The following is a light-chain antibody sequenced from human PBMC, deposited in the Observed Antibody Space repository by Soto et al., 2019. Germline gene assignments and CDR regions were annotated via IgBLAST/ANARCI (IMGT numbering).Light chain of an antibody. CDR2: EVT. J-gene: IGLJ1*01. Sequence: QSVLTQPTSVSWSPGQSITISCTVNHIYIGTYDYVSWYQQHPCRAPRLLIHEVTTRPSGISGRFSATKSGLTASLTISGLQPEDEADYYCSSFTSNRIYVFGPGTKLTVL. CDR3: SSFTSNRIYV. CDR1: HIYIGTYDY. V-gene: IGLV2-14*03.